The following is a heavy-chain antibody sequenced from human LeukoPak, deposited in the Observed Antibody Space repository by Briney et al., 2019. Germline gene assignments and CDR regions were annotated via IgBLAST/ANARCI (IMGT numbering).Heavy chain of an antibody. CDR1: GFAFSTYT. CDR3: LRGDSRDS. Sequence: GGSLRLSCAACGFAFSTYTMNWARQAPGKGLEWVASINSGGTTTHYAFSVKGRFTISRDNAQNVLYLQMNGLRGDDAAVYYCLRGDSRDSWGQGTLVTVSS. J-gene: IGHJ4*02. CDR2: INSGGTTT. D-gene: IGHD3-22*01. V-gene: IGHV3-21*06.